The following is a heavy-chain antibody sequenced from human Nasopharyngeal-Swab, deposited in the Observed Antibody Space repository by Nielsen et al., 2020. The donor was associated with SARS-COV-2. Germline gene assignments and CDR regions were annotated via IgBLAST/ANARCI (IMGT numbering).Heavy chain of an antibody. D-gene: IGHD7-27*01. CDR2: IHAGNGNT. V-gene: IGHV1-3*01. Sequence: SVKVSCQASGHTFTTNVMHWVRQAPGQRLEWVGWIHAGNGNTQYSRKFQDRVTITRDTSASTVYMELSSLRSEDSAVYYCASPLGPWGQGTLVTVSS. CDR1: GHTFTTNV. CDR3: ASPLGP. J-gene: IGHJ4*02.